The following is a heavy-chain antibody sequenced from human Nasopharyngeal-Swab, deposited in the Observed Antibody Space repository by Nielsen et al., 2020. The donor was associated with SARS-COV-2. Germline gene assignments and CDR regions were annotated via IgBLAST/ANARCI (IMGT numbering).Heavy chain of an antibody. D-gene: IGHD2-2*01. CDR1: GFTFSSYW. J-gene: IGHJ4*02. Sequence: GESLKISCAASGFTFSSYWMSWVRQAPGKGLEWVANIKQDGSEKYYVDSVKGRFTISRDNAKNSLYLQMNSLRAEDTAVYYCAKDMGGYCSSTSCYLGDYDYWGQGTLVTVSS. CDR3: AKDMGGYCSSTSCYLGDYDY. CDR2: IKQDGSEK. V-gene: IGHV3-7*03.